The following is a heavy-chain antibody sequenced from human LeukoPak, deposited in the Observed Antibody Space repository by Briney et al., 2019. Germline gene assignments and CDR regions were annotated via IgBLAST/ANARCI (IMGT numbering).Heavy chain of an antibody. CDR2: ISSSGSTI. D-gene: IGHD2-15*01. Sequence: GGSPRLSCAASGFTFSSYEMNWVRQAPGKGLEWVSYISSSGSTIYYADSVKGRFTISRDNAKNSLYLQMNSLRAEDTAVYYCARGFCSGGSCGGLGSTISNAFDIWGQGTMVTVSS. V-gene: IGHV3-48*03. CDR3: ARGFCSGGSCGGLGSTISNAFDI. J-gene: IGHJ3*02. CDR1: GFTFSSYE.